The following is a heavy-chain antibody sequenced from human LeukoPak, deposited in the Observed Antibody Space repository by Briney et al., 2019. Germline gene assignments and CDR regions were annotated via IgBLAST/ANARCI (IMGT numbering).Heavy chain of an antibody. CDR2: INHSGST. Sequence: SETLSLTCTVSGGSISSSSYYWGWMRQPPGKGLEWIGEINHSGSTNYNPSLKSRVTISVDTSKNQFSLKLSSVTAADTAVYYCARDRRSTSLRGIDPWGQGTLVTVSS. V-gene: IGHV4-39*07. D-gene: IGHD2-2*01. J-gene: IGHJ5*02. CDR3: ARDRRSTSLRGIDP. CDR1: GGSISSSSYY.